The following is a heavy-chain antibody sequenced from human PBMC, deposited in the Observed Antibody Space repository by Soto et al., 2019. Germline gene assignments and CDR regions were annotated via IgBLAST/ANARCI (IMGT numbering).Heavy chain of an antibody. D-gene: IGHD4-17*01. J-gene: IGHJ2*01. CDR3: AKEAEDGAKMKAWYFDL. V-gene: IGHV3-30*18. CDR2: ISYDGSNK. CDR1: GFTFSYYG. Sequence: QVQLVESGGGVVQPGRSLRLSCAASGFTFSYYGMHWVRQAPDKGLEWVAVISYDGSNKYYADSVKGRFTISRDNSKTKLYLRMNSLGAEDTAVYYCAKEAEDGAKMKAWYFDLWGRGTLVTVSS.